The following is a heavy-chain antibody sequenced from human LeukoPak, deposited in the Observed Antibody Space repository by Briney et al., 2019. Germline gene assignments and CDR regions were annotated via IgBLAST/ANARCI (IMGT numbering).Heavy chain of an antibody. CDR2: INPNSGGT. J-gene: IGHJ5*02. D-gene: IGHD3-3*01. Sequence: ASVKVSCKASEYTFTGYYMHWVRQAPGQGLEWMGWINPNSGGTNYAQKFQGRVTMTRDTSISTAYMELSRLRSDDTAVYYCARNEFWSGSGWFDPWGQGTLVTVSS. CDR1: EYTFTGYY. CDR3: ARNEFWSGSGWFDP. V-gene: IGHV1-2*02.